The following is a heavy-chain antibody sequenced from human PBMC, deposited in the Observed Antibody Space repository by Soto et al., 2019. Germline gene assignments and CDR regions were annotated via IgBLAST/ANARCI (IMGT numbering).Heavy chain of an antibody. CDR2: ISNDGRRK. V-gene: IGHV3-30*04. CDR3: ARGLSRRILNYLDP. D-gene: IGHD2-15*01. J-gene: IGHJ5*02. Sequence: PGGSLRLSCAASGFSLSTNTMHWVRQVPGKGLEWVASISNDGRRKYYADFVKGRFTISRDNAKNTLYLQMNSLRVEDTAVYYCARGLSRRILNYLDPWGQGVLVTVS. CDR1: GFSLSTNT.